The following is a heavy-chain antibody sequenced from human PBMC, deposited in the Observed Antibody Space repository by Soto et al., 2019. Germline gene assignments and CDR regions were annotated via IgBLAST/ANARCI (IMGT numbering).Heavy chain of an antibody. V-gene: IGHV4-39*01. CDR1: GGSISSSSYY. Sequence: QLQLQESGPGLVKPSETLSLTCTVSGGSISSSSYYWGWIRQPPGKGLEWIGSIYYSGSTDYNPSLKSRVTISVDTSKNQFSLKLSSVTAADTAVYYSARHATGYSYGHGYAFDIWGQGTMVTVSS. CDR2: IYYSGST. J-gene: IGHJ3*02. D-gene: IGHD5-18*01. CDR3: ARHATGYSYGHGYAFDI.